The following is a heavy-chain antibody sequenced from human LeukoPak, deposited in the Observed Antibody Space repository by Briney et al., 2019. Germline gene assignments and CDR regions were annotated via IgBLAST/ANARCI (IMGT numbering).Heavy chain of an antibody. D-gene: IGHD6-19*01. CDR2: IIPILGIA. CDR3: ARGRIAVAWATFAP. Sequence: SVKVSCKASGGTFSSYAISWVRQAPGQGLEWMGRIIPILGIANYAQKLQGRVTMTTDTSTSTAYMELRSLSSDDTAVYYCARGRIAVAWATFAPWGQGTLVTVSS. CDR1: GGTFSSYA. V-gene: IGHV1-69*04. J-gene: IGHJ5*02.